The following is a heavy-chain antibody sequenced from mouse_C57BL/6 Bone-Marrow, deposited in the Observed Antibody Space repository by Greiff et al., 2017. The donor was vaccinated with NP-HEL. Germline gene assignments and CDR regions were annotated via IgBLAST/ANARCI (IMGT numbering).Heavy chain of an antibody. CDR3: ARRGTTVVFDY. D-gene: IGHD1-1*01. CDR2: ISSGGSYT. V-gene: IGHV5-6*01. CDR1: GFTFSSYG. Sequence: EVNLVESGGDLVKPGGSLKLSCAASGFTFSSYGMSWVRQTPDKRLEWVATISSGGSYTYYPDSVKGRFTISRDNAKNTLYLQMSSLKSEDTAMYYCARRGTTVVFDYWGQGTTLTVSS. J-gene: IGHJ2*01.